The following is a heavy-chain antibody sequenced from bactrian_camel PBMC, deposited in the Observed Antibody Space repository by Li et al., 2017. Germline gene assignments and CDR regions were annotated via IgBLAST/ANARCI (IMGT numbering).Heavy chain of an antibody. V-gene: IGHV3S40*01. CDR1: GFTFSNVD. J-gene: IGHJ4*01. CDR2: IDSGRDW. CDR3: DTVVANQGYASPY. D-gene: IGHD5*01. Sequence: VQLVESGGGLVQPGGSLRLSCAASGFTFSNVDMSWVRQAPGKGLEWLSVIDSGRDWWTADSVSDRFTISRDNGANTVYLEMNSLKSEDTALYYCDTVVANQGYASPYWGQGTQVTVS.